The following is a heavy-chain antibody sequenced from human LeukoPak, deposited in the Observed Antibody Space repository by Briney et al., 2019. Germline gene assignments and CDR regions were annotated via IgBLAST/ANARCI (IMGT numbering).Heavy chain of an antibody. D-gene: IGHD4-17*01. J-gene: IGHJ4*02. CDR1: GFTFSSYV. CDR3: AKEQLDYYGDNESFDY. CDR2: ISGSGGST. V-gene: IGHV3-23*01. Sequence: GGSLRLSCAASGFTFSSYVMSWVRQAPGKGLEWVSAISGSGGSTYYADSVKGRFTISRDNSKNTLYLQMNSLRAEDTAVYYCAKEQLDYYGDNESFDYWGQGTLVTVSS.